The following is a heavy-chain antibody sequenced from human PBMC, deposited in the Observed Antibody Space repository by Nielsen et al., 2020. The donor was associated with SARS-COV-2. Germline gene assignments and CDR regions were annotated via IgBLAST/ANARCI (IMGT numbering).Heavy chain of an antibody. CDR2: NSGSGGST. CDR1: GFTFSSYA. CDR3: AKDRYGDYVFDY. V-gene: IGHV3-23*01. J-gene: IGHJ4*02. D-gene: IGHD4-17*01. Sequence: GESLKISCAASGFTFSSYAMSWVRQAPGKGLEWVSANSGSGGSTYYADSVKGRFTISRDNSKNTLYLQMNSLRAEDTAVYYCAKDRYGDYVFDYWGQGTLVTVSS.